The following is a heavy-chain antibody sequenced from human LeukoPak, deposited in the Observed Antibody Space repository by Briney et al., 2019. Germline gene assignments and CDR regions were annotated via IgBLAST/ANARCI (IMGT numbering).Heavy chain of an antibody. D-gene: IGHD1-26*01. J-gene: IGHJ4*02. CDR1: GASISXGXFY. CDR3: ARHPSAIGRSFDY. Sequence: SETLSLTCTISGASISXGXFYWTWIRQPPXEXLXXXXYIYYTGSVDYNASLKSRVTISVDTSKNQFSLKLSSVTAADTAVYYCARHPSAIGRSFDYWGQRTLVTVSS. V-gene: IGHV4-39*01. CDR2: IYYTGSV.